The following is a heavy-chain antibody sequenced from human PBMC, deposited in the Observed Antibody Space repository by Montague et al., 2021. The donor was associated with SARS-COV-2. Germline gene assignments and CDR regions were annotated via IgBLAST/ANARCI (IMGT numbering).Heavy chain of an antibody. V-gene: IGHV4-34*06. Sequence: SETLSLTCAVYGGSFSNYYWSWIRQPPGEGLQWIGEIHHSGGTNYNPSLNSRIAISVDTSKNQFSLRLDSVTAADTAIYYCATLTQSNGDFWGQGALVTVSS. CDR2: IHHSGGT. D-gene: IGHD4/OR15-4a*01. J-gene: IGHJ4*02. CDR1: GGSFSNYY. CDR3: ATLTQSNGDF.